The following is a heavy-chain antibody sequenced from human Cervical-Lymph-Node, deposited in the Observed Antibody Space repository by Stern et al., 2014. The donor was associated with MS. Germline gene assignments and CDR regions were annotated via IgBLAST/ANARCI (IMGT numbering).Heavy chain of an antibody. J-gene: IGHJ4*02. CDR3: ARGNWNYEGMGY. CDR1: GFSFSNYG. D-gene: IGHD1-7*01. Sequence: LQLVESGGGVVQPGRPLTLSCAASGFSFSNYGIHWGRHAPGAGKGWLAVICYDGNKKYYADSVNGLFTISRDNSKNTLFLQMTSLTAEDTALYYCARGNWNYEGMGYWGQGTLVTVSS. CDR2: ICYDGNKK. V-gene: IGHV3-33*01.